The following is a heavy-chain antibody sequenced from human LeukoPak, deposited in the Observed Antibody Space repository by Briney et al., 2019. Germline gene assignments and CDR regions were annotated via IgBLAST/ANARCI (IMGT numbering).Heavy chain of an antibody. V-gene: IGHV4-31*03. D-gene: IGHD3-22*01. CDR1: GGSISSGGYY. CDR2: IYYSGST. J-gene: IGHJ5*02. CDR3: AGGGSGYYYQGLA. Sequence: PSQTLSLTCTVSGGSISSGGYYWSWICQHPGKGLEWIGYIYYSGSTYYNPSLKSRVTISVDTSKNQFSLKLSSVTAADTAVYYCAGGGSGYYYQGLAWGQGTLVTVSS.